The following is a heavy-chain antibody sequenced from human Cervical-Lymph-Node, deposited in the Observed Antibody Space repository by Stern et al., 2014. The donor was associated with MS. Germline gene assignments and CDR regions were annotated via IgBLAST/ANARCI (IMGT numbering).Heavy chain of an antibody. J-gene: IGHJ4*02. V-gene: IGHV5-51*01. CDR1: GYSFTTYW. Sequence: EVQLVQSGAEVKKPGESLKISCEGSGYSFTTYWIGWVRQMPGKGLEWMGIIYPGDSDTTYSPSFQGQVTISADKSSNTAYLQWRSLKASDTAMYYCARSSVEWQPYYFDFWGQGTLVTVSS. D-gene: IGHD3-3*01. CDR2: IYPGDSDT. CDR3: ARSSVEWQPYYFDF.